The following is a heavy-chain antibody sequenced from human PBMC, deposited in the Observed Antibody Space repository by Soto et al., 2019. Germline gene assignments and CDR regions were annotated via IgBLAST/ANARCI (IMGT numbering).Heavy chain of an antibody. D-gene: IGHD3-10*01. CDR1: GDSFRSRDHY. CDR2: IFYSGST. V-gene: IGHV4-39*01. CDR3: AKHDRGDFPDF. J-gene: IGHJ4*02. Sequence: QLLLQQSGPGLLKPSETLSLTCTVSGDSFRSRDHYWGWIRQPPGKGLEWIGSIFYSGSTYYNPSLKSPVTISVDTSKNQVSLKVSSVTAADTAVYYCAKHDRGDFPDFWDQGTLVAVSS.